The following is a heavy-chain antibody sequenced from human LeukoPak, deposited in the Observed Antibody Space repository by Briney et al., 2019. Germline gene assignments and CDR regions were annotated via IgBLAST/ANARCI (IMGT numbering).Heavy chain of an antibody. CDR3: ARGQVVVVVAATIAWFDP. J-gene: IGHJ5*02. D-gene: IGHD2-15*01. CDR2: INHSGST. Sequence: SETLSLTCAVYGGFFSGYYWSWIRQPPGKGLEWIGEINHSGSTNYNPSLKSRVTISVDTSKNQFSLKLSSVTAADTAVYYCARGQVVVVVAATIAWFDPWRQGTLVTVSS. V-gene: IGHV4-34*01. CDR1: GGFFSGYY.